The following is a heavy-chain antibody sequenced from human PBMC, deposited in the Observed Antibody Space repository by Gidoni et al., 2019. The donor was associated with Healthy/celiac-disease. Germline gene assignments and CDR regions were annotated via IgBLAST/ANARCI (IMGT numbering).Heavy chain of an antibody. CDR1: GGSFSGSS. D-gene: IGHD3-10*01. V-gene: IGHV4-34*01. CDR3: ARGGGSSAELYDY. J-gene: IGHJ4*01. Sequence: QVQLQQWGARLLKPSETLSLTCAVYGGSFSGSSWSWIRQPPGKGLEWLGEINHSGSTNYNPYLKSRVTISVDTSKNQFSLKLSSVTAADTAVYYCARGGGSSAELYDYW. CDR2: INHSGST.